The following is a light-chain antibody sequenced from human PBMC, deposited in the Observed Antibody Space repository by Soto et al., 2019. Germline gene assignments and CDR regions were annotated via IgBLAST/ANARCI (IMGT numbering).Light chain of an antibody. J-gene: IGLJ3*02. CDR1: SSNIGSNT. CDR3: AAWYDGLNGVL. CDR2: SSH. Sequence: QSVLTQPPSASGTPGQRVTISCSGSSSNIGSNTVNWYQQLPGTAPKLLIYSSHQRPSGGPDRFSGSKSGTSASLAISGLQSDDEADSYCAAWYDGLNGVLFGGGTKVTV. V-gene: IGLV1-44*01.